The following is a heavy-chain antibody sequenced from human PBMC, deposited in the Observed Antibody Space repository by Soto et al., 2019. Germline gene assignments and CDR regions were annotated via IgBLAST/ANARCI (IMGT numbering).Heavy chain of an antibody. CDR1: GGSFSGHY. J-gene: IGHJ5*01. D-gene: IGHD3-10*01. V-gene: IGHV4-34*01. Sequence: QVQLQQWGAGLLKPSETLSLTCAVYGGSFSGHYWNWIRRPPGKGLEWIGEINHSGSAHYNPSLKRQISMSVDTLKDQISLQLSSVTAADTAVYYCARGQLGTLLRGVTNWFESWGQGTLVTVSS. CDR3: ARGQLGTLLRGVTNWFES. CDR2: INHSGSA.